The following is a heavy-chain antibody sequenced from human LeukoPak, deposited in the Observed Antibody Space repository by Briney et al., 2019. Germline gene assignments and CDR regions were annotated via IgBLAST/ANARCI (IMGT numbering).Heavy chain of an antibody. D-gene: IGHD6-6*01. J-gene: IGHJ6*02. V-gene: IGHV5-51*01. CDR3: ARHGRGSSFYYYYGMDV. CDR2: IYPGDSDT. Sequence: GESLKISCKGSGYSFTSYWIGWVRQMPGKGLEWMGIIYPGDSDTRYSPSFQGQVTTSADKSISTAYLQWSSLKASDTAMYYCARHGRGSSFYYYYGMDVWGQGTTVTVSS. CDR1: GYSFTSYW.